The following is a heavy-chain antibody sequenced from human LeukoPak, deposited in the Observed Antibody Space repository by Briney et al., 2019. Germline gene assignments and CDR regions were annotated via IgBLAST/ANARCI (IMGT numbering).Heavy chain of an antibody. Sequence: SETLSLTCAVYGGSFSGYYWSWIRQPPGKGLEWIGEINHSGSTNYNPSLKSRVTISVDTSKNQFSLELSSVTAADTAVYYCARGVTAMVTWGQGTLVTVSS. D-gene: IGHD5-18*01. CDR3: ARGVTAMVT. V-gene: IGHV4-34*01. CDR1: GGSFSGYY. CDR2: INHSGST. J-gene: IGHJ4*02.